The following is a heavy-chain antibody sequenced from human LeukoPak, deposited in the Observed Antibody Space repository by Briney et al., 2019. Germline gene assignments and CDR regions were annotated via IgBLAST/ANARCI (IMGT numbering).Heavy chain of an antibody. CDR2: IYHSGST. J-gene: IGHJ4*02. V-gene: IGHV4-38-2*02. CDR1: GYSISSGYY. Sequence: SETLSLTCTVSGYSISSGYYWGWIRQPPGKGLEWIGSIYHSGSTYYNPSLKSRVTISVDTSKNQFSLKLSSVTAADTAVYYCARCYDDYDLYYFDYWGQGTLVTVSS. D-gene: IGHD3-16*01. CDR3: ARCYDDYDLYYFDY.